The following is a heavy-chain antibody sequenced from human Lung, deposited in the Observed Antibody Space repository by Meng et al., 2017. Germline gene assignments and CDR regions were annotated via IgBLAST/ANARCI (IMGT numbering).Heavy chain of an antibody. J-gene: IGHJ4*02. V-gene: IGHV4-34*01. Sequence: HLQQWGAGLCKPSATLSLTCVVSGGSLSDYYWSWIRQPPGKGLEWIGEINHSGSTNYNPSLESRATRSVDTSQNNLSLKLSSVTAADSAVYYCARGPTTMAHDFDYWGQGTLVTVSS. D-gene: IGHD4-11*01. CDR2: INHSGST. CDR3: ARGPTTMAHDFDY. CDR1: GGSLSDYY.